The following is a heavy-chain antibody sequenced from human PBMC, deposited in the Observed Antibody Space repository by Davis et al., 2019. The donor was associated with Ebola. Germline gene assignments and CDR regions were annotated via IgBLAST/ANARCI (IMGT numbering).Heavy chain of an antibody. V-gene: IGHV3-21*01. Sequence: GESLKISCAASGFTFSSYSMNWVRQAPGKGLEWVSFISSSSNYIYYADSVKVRFTTSRDNAKNSLYLQMNTLRAEDTAVYYCAKATMFDYWGQGTLVTVSS. CDR3: AKATMFDY. J-gene: IGHJ4*02. CDR1: GFTFSSYS. D-gene: IGHD3-10*01. CDR2: ISSSSNYI.